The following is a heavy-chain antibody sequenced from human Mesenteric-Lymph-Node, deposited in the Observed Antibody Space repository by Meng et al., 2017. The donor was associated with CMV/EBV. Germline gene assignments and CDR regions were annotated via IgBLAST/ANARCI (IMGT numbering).Heavy chain of an antibody. V-gene: IGHV1-2*02. D-gene: IGHD1-26*01. Sequence: ASVKVSCKASGYTFTGYYIHWVRQAPGQGLEWMGWMNPNTGGTNYAQNFQRRVTMTRDTSINTAYMELNSLTSDDTAVYYCARGEWELPPDYWGQGTLVTVSS. CDR1: GYTFTGYY. CDR2: MNPNTGGT. CDR3: ARGEWELPPDY. J-gene: IGHJ4*02.